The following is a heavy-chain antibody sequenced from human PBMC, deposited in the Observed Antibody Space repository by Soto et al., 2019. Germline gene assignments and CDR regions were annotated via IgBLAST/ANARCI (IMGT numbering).Heavy chain of an antibody. V-gene: IGHV3-30*18. Sequence: PGGSLRLSCAASGFTFNSYGIHWVRQAPGKWLEWVAGVSYDGSKEYYTESVRGRFTISRDNSRNTLDLQMNSLRAEDTAVYYCAKDTYYHDSSGYYVFDCWGQGT. CDR2: VSYDGSKE. CDR1: GFTFNSYG. CDR3: AKDTYYHDSSGYYVFDC. J-gene: IGHJ4*02. D-gene: IGHD3-22*01.